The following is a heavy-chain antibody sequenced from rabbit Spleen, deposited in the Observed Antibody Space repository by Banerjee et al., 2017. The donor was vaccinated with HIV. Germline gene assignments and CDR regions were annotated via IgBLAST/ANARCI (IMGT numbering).Heavy chain of an antibody. Sequence: QEHLVESGGGLVQPEGSLTLTCKASGFSFGDRDVMCWVRQAPGKGLEWVACIAGSSSGFTYSATWAKGRFTCSKTSSTTVTLQMTSLTVADTATYFCARDTGSSFSSYGMDLWGPGTLVTVS. CDR3: ARDTGSSFSSYGMDL. CDR1: GFSFGDRDV. CDR2: IAGSSSGFT. J-gene: IGHJ6*01. D-gene: IGHD8-1*01. V-gene: IGHV1S45*01.